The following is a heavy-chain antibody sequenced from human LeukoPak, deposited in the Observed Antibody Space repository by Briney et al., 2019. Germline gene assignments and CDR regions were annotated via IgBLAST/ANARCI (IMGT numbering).Heavy chain of an antibody. CDR3: TNLFSSGWYAGSAAPFDC. CDR1: GFTFSSYA. V-gene: IGHV3-23*01. J-gene: IGHJ4*02. D-gene: IGHD6-19*01. Sequence: GGSLRLSCAASGFTFSSYALSWVRQAPGKGLEWVSTINGNGGTTYYTESVKGRFTISRDNSRHTLYLQMNILRVEDTAVYYCTNLFSSGWYAGSAAPFDCWGQGTLVTVSS. CDR2: INGNGGTT.